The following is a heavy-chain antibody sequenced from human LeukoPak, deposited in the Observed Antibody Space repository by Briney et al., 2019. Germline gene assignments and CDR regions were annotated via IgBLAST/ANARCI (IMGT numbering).Heavy chain of an antibody. Sequence: GASVKVSCKASVYTFTSYGNSWVRQAPGQGLEWMGWISAYNGNTNYAQKLQGRVTMTTDTSTSTAYMELRSLRSDDTAVYYCARVLNGELPFDYWGQGTLVTVSS. CDR1: VYTFTSYG. CDR3: ARVLNGELPFDY. CDR2: ISAYNGNT. D-gene: IGHD1-26*01. V-gene: IGHV1-18*01. J-gene: IGHJ4*02.